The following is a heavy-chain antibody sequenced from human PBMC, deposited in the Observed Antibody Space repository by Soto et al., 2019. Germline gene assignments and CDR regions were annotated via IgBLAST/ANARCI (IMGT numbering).Heavy chain of an antibody. J-gene: IGHJ6*03. V-gene: IGHV1-2*04. CDR2: INPYSGGT. CDR1: GYTFTGYY. Sequence: QVQLVQSGAEVKKPGASVKVSCKASGYTFTGYYMHWLRQAPGQGLEWMGWINPYSGGTNYAQKFQGWVTITRDTSISTAYMELSRLRSDATAVYYCVRAGTTDILTGYYMDVWGKGTTVTVSS. D-gene: IGHD3-9*01. CDR3: VRAGTTDILTGYYMDV.